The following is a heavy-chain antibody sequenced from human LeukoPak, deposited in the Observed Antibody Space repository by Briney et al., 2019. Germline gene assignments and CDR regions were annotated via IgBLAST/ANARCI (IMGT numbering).Heavy chain of an antibody. CDR1: GYTFTSYG. CDR2: ISAYNGNT. Sequence: GASVKVSCKASGYTFTSYGISWVRQAPGQGLEWMGWISAYNGNTNYAQKLQGRVTMTTDTSTSTAYMELRSLRSDDTAVYYCARDVPNWNYGHYFDYWGQGTLVTVSS. D-gene: IGHD1-7*01. J-gene: IGHJ4*02. V-gene: IGHV1-18*01. CDR3: ARDVPNWNYGHYFDY.